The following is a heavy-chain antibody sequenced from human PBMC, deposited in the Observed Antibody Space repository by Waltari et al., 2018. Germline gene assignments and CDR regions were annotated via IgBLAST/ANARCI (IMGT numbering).Heavy chain of an antibody. CDR2: INHSGST. Sequence: QVQLQQWGAGLLKPSETLSLTCAVYGGSFSGYYWSWIRQPPGKGLEWIGEINHSGSTNYNPSLKSRVTISVDTSKNQFSLKLSSVTAADTAVYYCAKDPGKVARKQLRGNGADYWGQGTLVTVSS. D-gene: IGHD6-13*01. J-gene: IGHJ4*02. V-gene: IGHV4-34*01. CDR3: AKDPGKVARKQLRGNGADY. CDR1: GGSFSGYY.